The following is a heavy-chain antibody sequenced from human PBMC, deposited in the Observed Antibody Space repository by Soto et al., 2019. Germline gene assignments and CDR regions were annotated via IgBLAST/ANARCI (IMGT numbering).Heavy chain of an antibody. D-gene: IGHD5-12*01. V-gene: IGHV3-64D*06. J-gene: IGHJ5*01. CDR3: VKDRAPRDGYKTQPGT. Sequence: GGSLRLSCSASVFTFSIYAMHWVRQAPGKGLEYVSAVSPNGCTSYYADSVKGRFTISRDNSRNTLYLQMNSLRPEDTAVYYCVKDRAPRDGYKTQPGTWGRGTMVTVSS. CDR1: VFTFSIYA. CDR2: VSPNGCTS.